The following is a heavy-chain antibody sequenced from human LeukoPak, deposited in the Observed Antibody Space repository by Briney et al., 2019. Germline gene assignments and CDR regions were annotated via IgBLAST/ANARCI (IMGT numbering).Heavy chain of an antibody. D-gene: IGHD3-9*01. CDR2: ISSGGDYI. Sequence: GGSLRLSCAASGFTFNTFNMNCVREAPGKGLEWVSYISSGGDYIYYADSVKGRFTPSRDNAKNSLSLQLNSLRVEDTAVYYCARGHYDVLAASYKWTPDYWGQGTLVTVSS. CDR1: GFTFNTFN. V-gene: IGHV3-21*01. CDR3: ARGHYDVLAASYKWTPDY. J-gene: IGHJ4*02.